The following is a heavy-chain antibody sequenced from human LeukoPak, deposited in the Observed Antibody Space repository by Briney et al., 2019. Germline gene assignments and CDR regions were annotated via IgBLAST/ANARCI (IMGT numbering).Heavy chain of an antibody. D-gene: IGHD2-21*02. CDR1: GGSISSYY. CDR3: AGVVTALVGYFDY. J-gene: IGHJ4*01. V-gene: IGHV4-4*07. CDR2: IYTSGST. Sequence: PSETLSLTCTVSGGSISSYYWSWIRQPAGKGLEWIGHIYTSGSTNYNPSLKSRVTISVDKSKNQFSLKLSSVTAADTAVYYCAGVVTALVGYFDYWGHGTLVTVSS.